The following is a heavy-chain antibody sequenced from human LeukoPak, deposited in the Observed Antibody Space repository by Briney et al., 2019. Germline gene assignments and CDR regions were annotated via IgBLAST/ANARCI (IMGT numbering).Heavy chain of an antibody. J-gene: IGHJ3*02. CDR1: CASATSSGYC. D-gene: IGHD1-14*01. CDR3: ARHPSSTTAFDI. Sequence: SETLSLTCTVSCASATSSGYCWGWLRQPPWRGLEWIGTIYYSGITYYIPSLNGRLTLSVDTYNNRLSLRLSSVTAADTAVYYCARHPSSTTAFDIWGQGTLVTVSS. CDR2: IYYSGIT. V-gene: IGHV4-39*01.